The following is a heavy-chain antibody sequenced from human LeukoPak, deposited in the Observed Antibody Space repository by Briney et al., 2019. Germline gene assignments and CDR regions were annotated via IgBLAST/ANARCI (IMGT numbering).Heavy chain of an antibody. V-gene: IGHV3-23*01. CDR3: AKASWVSSTDAVR. CDR1: GLIFSSFA. CDR2: IRGNGET. D-gene: IGHD3-16*01. J-gene: IGHJ4*02. Sequence: GGSLRLSCAASGLIFSSFAMSWVRQGPGRGVEWVSSIRGNGETFYADYVKGGFTLSSDKSRNTRSCQLNSLRVQDTAIYYCAKASWVSSTDAVRWGQGTLVTVSS.